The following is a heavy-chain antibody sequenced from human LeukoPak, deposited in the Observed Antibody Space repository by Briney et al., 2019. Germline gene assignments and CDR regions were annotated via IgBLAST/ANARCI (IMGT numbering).Heavy chain of an antibody. CDR2: IYSGGST. CDR1: GFTVSFNY. Sequence: GGSLRLSCAASGFTVSFNYMSWVRQDPGKGLEWISVIYSGGSTYYADSVKGRFTISRDDSKNTLYLQMNSLRAEDTAIYYCARAQWRTYSYYYMDVWGKGTTVTVSS. J-gene: IGHJ6*03. V-gene: IGHV3-53*01. D-gene: IGHD6-19*01. CDR3: ARAQWRTYSYYYMDV.